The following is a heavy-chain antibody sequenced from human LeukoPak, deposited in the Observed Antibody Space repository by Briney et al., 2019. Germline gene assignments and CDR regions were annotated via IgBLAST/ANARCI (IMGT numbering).Heavy chain of an antibody. J-gene: IGHJ4*02. CDR2: IIPIFGTA. CDR3: ARAKGIGNSFDY. Sequence: ASVKVSCKASGYTFTSYGISWVRQAPGQGLEWMGGIIPIFGTANYAQKFQGRVTITTDESTSTAYMELSSLRSEDTAVYYCARAKGIGNSFDYWGQGTLVTVSS. D-gene: IGHD4-23*01. CDR1: GYTFTSYG. V-gene: IGHV1-69*05.